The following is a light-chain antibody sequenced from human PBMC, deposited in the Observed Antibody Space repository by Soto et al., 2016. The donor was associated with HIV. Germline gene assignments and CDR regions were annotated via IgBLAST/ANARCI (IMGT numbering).Light chain of an antibody. CDR3: QQTDSFPIT. CDR1: QAINSR. Sequence: DIQMTQSPSSVSASVGDRVTITCRASQAINSRLAWYQQNPGKAPEVLITATYTLQDGVPSRFSGSASGGTGTDFTLTIDSLQPEDFATYYCQQTDSFPITFGPGPKW. J-gene: IGKJ3*01. V-gene: IGKV1-12*01. CDR2: ATY.